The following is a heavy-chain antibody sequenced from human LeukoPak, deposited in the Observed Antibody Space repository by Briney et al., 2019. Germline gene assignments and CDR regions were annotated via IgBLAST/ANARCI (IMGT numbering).Heavy chain of an antibody. CDR1: GFTFSGSP. D-gene: IGHD1-7*01. Sequence: GGPLRPSCAASGFTFSGSPIHWVRQASGKGLERVGHIRSKADKYATTYAASLRGRFTISRDDSENTAYLQMNSLRAEDTAVYYCTKDWNYAVDPWGQGTQVTVSS. J-gene: IGHJ5*02. CDR2: IRSKADKYAT. CDR3: TKDWNYAVDP. V-gene: IGHV3-73*01.